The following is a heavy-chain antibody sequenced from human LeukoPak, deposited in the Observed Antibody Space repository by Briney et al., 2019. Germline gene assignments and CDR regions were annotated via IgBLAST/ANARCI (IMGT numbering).Heavy chain of an antibody. CDR1: GVSISSSNSY. Sequence: PSETLSLTCTVSGVSISSSNSYWSWIRQPPGKGLEWIGDINHTGSTNYNPSLKSRVTISVDTSKNQFSLKLSSVTAADTSMYYCARHLPSPELQFYFDYWGQGTLVTVSS. D-gene: IGHD5-24*01. J-gene: IGHJ4*02. CDR3: ARHLPSPELQFYFDY. CDR2: INHTGST. V-gene: IGHV4-39*01.